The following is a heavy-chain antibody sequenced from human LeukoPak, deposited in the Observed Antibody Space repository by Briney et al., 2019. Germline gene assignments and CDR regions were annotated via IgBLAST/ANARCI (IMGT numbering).Heavy chain of an antibody. V-gene: IGHV1-69*04. Sequence: SVKVSCKVSGGAFSNYAIGWVRQAPGQGLEWMGRIIPILDIPNYAQKFQGSVTITADRSTSTAYMEMSSLRSEDTAVYYRVRDRGYCESTTCYESLDVWGQGTTVTVSS. D-gene: IGHD2-2*01. J-gene: IGHJ6*02. CDR2: IIPILDIP. CDR3: VRDRGYCESTTCYESLDV. CDR1: GGAFSNYA.